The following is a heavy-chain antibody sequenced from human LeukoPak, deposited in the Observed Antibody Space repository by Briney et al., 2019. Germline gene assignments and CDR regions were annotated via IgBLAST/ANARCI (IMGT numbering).Heavy chain of an antibody. CDR3: ARAGGPYLTMYYFDY. CDR2: ISSGGSTI. CDR1: AFTFSDYY. V-gene: IGHV3-11*01. Sequence: GGSLRLSCAASAFTFSDYYMSWIRQAPGKGLEWVSYISSGGSTIYYADSVKGRFTISRDNAKNSLYLQMNSLRAEGTAVYYCARAGGPYLTMYYFDYWGQGTLVTVSS. D-gene: IGHD2/OR15-2a*01. J-gene: IGHJ4*02.